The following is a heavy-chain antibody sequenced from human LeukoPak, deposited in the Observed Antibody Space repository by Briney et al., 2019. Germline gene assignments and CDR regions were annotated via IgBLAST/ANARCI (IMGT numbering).Heavy chain of an antibody. V-gene: IGHV3-30*01. CDR1: GFTLSSYA. J-gene: IGHJ6*03. Sequence: RPGGSLRLSCAASGFTLSSYAMHWVRQAPGKGLEWVAAISNEGSHKDYLESVKGRFIISRDNSKNTLSLQMNSLRPEDTALYYCARQAGALSYYYNYMDVWGNGTTVTVSS. CDR2: ISNEGSHK. CDR3: ARQAGALSYYYNYMDV.